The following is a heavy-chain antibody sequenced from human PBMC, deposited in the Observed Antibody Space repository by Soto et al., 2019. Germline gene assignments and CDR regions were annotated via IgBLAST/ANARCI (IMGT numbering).Heavy chain of an antibody. CDR3: EKDRERAPSAADY. J-gene: IGHJ4*02. V-gene: IGHV3-30*18. D-gene: IGHD1-26*01. Sequence: QVQLVESGGGVVQPGRSLRLSCAASGFTFSSYGMHWVRQAPGKGLEWVAVISYDGSNKYYADSAKGRFTISRDNSKNTLYLQMNSLRAEDTAVYYCEKDRERAPSAADYWGKGTLVTVSS. CDR1: GFTFSSYG. CDR2: ISYDGSNK.